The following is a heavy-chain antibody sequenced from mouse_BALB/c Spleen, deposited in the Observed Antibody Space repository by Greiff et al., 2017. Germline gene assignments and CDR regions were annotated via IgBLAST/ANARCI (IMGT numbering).Heavy chain of an antibody. D-gene: IGHD3-1*01. CDR2: IYPGDGDT. J-gene: IGHJ4*01. Sequence: VQLQQSGAELVRPGSSVKISCKASGYAFSSYWMNWVKQRPGQGLEWIGQIYPGDGDTNYNGKFKGKATLTADKSSSTAYMQLSSLTSEDSAVYFCARSRASGIYAMDYWGQGTSVTVSS. CDR1: GYAFSSYW. CDR3: ARSRASGIYAMDY. V-gene: IGHV1-80*01.